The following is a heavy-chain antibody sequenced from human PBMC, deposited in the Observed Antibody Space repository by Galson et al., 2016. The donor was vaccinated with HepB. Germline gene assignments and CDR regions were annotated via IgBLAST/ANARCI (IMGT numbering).Heavy chain of an antibody. CDR1: GASINNYY. Sequence: SETLSLTCTVSGASINNYYWTWIRQPPGKGLEWIAYIYNSGSTDYNPSLKSRATISVDTSRNQFSLQLSSVTAADTAVYFCAREGRHMISSFYDYWGQETPVIGSS. CDR2: IYNSGST. V-gene: IGHV4-59*01. CDR3: AREGRHMISSFYDY. J-gene: IGHJ4*02. D-gene: IGHD3-22*01.